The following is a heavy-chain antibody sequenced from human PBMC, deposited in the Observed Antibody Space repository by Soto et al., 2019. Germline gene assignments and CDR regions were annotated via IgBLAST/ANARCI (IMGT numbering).Heavy chain of an antibody. V-gene: IGHV3-30*18. J-gene: IGHJ3*02. CDR2: ISYDGSNK. D-gene: IGHD5-18*01. CDR1: GFTFSSYG. Sequence: QVQLVESGGGVVQPGRSLRRSCAASGFTFSSYGMHWVRQAPGKGLEWVAVISYDGSNKYYADSVKGRFTISRDNSKNTLYLQMNSLRAEDTAVYYCAKSLQLPDAFDIWGQGTMVTVSS. CDR3: AKSLQLPDAFDI.